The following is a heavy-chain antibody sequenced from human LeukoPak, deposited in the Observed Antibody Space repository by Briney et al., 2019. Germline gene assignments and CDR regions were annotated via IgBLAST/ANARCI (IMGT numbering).Heavy chain of an antibody. CDR3: ATGYSYGWAFDI. V-gene: IGHV3-48*03. J-gene: IGHJ3*02. Sequence: GSLRLSCAASGFSFSSYETNWVRQAPGKGLEWVSYISSSGSTIYYADSVKGRFTISRDNAKNSLYLQMNSLRAEDTAVYYCATGYSYGWAFDIWGQGTTVTVSS. D-gene: IGHD5-18*01. CDR1: GFSFSSYE. CDR2: ISSSGSTI.